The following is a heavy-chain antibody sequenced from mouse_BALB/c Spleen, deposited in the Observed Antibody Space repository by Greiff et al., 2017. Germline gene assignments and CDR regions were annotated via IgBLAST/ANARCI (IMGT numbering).Heavy chain of an antibody. CDR2: INPDSSTI. J-gene: IGHJ3*01. Sequence: AAPAVDFSRYWMSWVRQAPGKGLEWIGEINPDSSTINYTPSLKDKFIISRDNAKNTLYLQMSKVRSEDTALYYCARPDRTARAAWFAYWGQGTLVTVSA. CDR1: AVDFSRYW. CDR3: ARPDRTARAAWFAY. V-gene: IGHV4-1*02. D-gene: IGHD3-1*01.